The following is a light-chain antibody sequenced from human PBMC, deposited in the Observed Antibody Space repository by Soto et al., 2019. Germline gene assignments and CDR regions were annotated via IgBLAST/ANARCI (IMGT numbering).Light chain of an antibody. CDR2: DAS. CDR1: QSVSSY. J-gene: IGKJ2*01. Sequence: EIVLTQSPATLSLSPGERATLSCRASQSVSSYLAWYQQKPGQAPRLLIYDASNRATGIPARFSGSASGTAFPLTSSSLEPEDFAVYYCQRRSNWPPTFGQGNKLEIK. V-gene: IGKV3-11*01. CDR3: QRRSNWPPT.